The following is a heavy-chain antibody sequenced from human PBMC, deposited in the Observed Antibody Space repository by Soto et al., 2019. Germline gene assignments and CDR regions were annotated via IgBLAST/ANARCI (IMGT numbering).Heavy chain of an antibody. CDR2: ISYDGSNK. CDR1: GFTFSSYG. V-gene: IGHV3-30*18. J-gene: IGHJ3*02. CDR3: AKDGAGAARPSAFDI. Sequence: PGESLKISCAASGFTFSSYGMHRVRQAPGKGLEWVAVISYDGSNKYYADSVKGRFTISRDNSKNTLYLQMNSLRAEDTAVYYCAKDGAGAARPSAFDIWGQGTMVTVSS. D-gene: IGHD6-6*01.